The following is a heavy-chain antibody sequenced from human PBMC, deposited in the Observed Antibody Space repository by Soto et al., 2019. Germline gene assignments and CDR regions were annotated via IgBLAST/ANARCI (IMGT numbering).Heavy chain of an antibody. V-gene: IGHV3-23*01. D-gene: IGHD3-3*01. J-gene: IGHJ6*02. Sequence: GGSLRLSCAASGFTFSSYGMTWVRQAPGKGLEWVSFSSAAGAGTYYADSVKGRFTISRDDPENSLYLQMNSLRDEDTATYYCARLYYDYVWGQGTTVTVSS. CDR2: SSAAGAGT. CDR1: GFTFSSYG. CDR3: ARLYYDYV.